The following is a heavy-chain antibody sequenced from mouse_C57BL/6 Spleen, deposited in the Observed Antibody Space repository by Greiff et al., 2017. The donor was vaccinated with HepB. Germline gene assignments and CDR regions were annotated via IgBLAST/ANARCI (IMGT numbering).Heavy chain of an antibody. Sequence: EVQVVESGPGLVKPSQSLSLTCSVTGYSITSGYYWNWIRQFPGNKLEWMGYISYDGSNNYNPSLKNRISITRDTSKNQFFLKLNSVTTEDTATYYCARRSPLTTVDYWGQGTTLTVSS. CDR2: ISYDGSN. CDR3: ARRSPLTTVDY. CDR1: GYSITSGYY. D-gene: IGHD1-1*01. V-gene: IGHV3-6*01. J-gene: IGHJ2*01.